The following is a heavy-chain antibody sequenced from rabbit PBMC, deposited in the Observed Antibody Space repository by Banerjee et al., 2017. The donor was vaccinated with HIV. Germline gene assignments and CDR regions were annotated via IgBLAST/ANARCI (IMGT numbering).Heavy chain of an antibody. Sequence: QSLEESGGDLVKPGASLTLTCTASGFSFNSNYYICWVRQAPGKGLEWIACIYTSTAMMHYASWAKGRFTISKTSSPTVTLQMTSLTVADTATYFCARDPGSYEYHFNLWGPGTLVTVS. J-gene: IGHJ4*01. CDR3: ARDPGSYEYHFNL. CDR1: GFSFNSNYY. CDR2: IYTSTAMM. V-gene: IGHV1S40*01. D-gene: IGHD5-1*01.